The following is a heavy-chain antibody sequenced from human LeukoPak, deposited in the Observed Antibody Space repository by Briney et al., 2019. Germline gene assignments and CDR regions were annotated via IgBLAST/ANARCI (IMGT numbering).Heavy chain of an antibody. CDR3: ARVIVGATGY. V-gene: IGHV3-21*01. Sequence: GGSLRLSCAASGSTFSSYSMNWVRQAPGKGLEWVSSISSSSSYIYYADSVKGRFTISRDNAKNSLYLQMNSLRAEDTAVYYCARVIVGATGYWGQGTLVTVSS. J-gene: IGHJ4*02. D-gene: IGHD1-26*01. CDR2: ISSSSSYI. CDR1: GSTFSSYS.